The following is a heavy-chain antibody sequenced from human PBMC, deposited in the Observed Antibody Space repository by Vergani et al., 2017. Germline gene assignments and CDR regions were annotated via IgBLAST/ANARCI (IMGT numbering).Heavy chain of an antibody. J-gene: IGHJ5*02. CDR3: ARDVGYCSSTSCYEWFDP. CDR1: GFTFSTYS. V-gene: IGHV3-48*01. CDR2: ISSSSITI. Sequence: LVESGGGLVQPGGSLRLSCAASGFTFSTYSMNWVRQAPGKGLEWVSYISSSSITIYYADSVKGRFTISRDNAKNSLYLQMNSLRAEDAAVYYCARDVGYCSSTSCYEWFDPWGQGTLVTVSS. D-gene: IGHD2-2*01.